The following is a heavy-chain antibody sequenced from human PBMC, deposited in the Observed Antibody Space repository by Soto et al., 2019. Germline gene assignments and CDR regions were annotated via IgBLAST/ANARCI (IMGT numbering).Heavy chain of an antibody. V-gene: IGHV3-74*01. Sequence: GGSLRLSCAASGFGFGIYWMHFVRQFPGGGLMWVSRISIDGGSTEYADSVQGRFIISRDNARNTLFLQMTSLSAEDTALYYCATLVVRGCDTGWPHWAQGRLVTVFS. D-gene: IGHD6-19*01. CDR2: ISIDGGST. CDR3: ATLVVRGCDTGWPH. CDR1: GFGFGIYW. J-gene: IGHJ4*02.